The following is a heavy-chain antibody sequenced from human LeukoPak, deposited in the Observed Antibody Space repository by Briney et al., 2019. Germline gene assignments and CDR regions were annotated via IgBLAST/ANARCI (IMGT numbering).Heavy chain of an antibody. CDR2: IIPIFGTA. CDR3: ARLSGGYDFWSGGPNWFDP. CDR1: GGTFSSYA. Sequence: SVKVSCKASGGTFSSYAISWVRQAPGQGLGWMGGIIPIFGTANYAQKFQGRVTITTDESTSTAYMELSSLRSEDTAVYYCARLSGGYDFWSGGPNWFDPWGQGTLVTVSS. J-gene: IGHJ5*02. D-gene: IGHD3-3*01. V-gene: IGHV1-69*05.